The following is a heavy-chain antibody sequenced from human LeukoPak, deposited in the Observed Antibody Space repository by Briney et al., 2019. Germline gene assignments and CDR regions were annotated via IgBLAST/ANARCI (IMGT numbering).Heavy chain of an antibody. D-gene: IGHD5-12*01. CDR2: VNWNGATT. Sequence: PGGSLRLSCAASGFTFDDYGMSWVRHAPGKGLEWVSGVNWNGATTVYVHSVKGRFTISRDNARNSLYLQMKSLRAEDTAVYYCYSGYDYSGVDYWGQGTLVTVSS. CDR1: GFTFDDYG. V-gene: IGHV3-20*04. J-gene: IGHJ4*02. CDR3: YSGYDYSGVDY.